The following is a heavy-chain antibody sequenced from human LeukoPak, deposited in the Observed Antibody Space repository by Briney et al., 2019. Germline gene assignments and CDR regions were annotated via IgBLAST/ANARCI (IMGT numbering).Heavy chain of an antibody. V-gene: IGHV3-21*04. J-gene: IGHJ4*02. D-gene: IGHD6-6*01. Sequence: GGSLRLSCAASGFTFDYYAMSWVRQAPGKGLEWVSSISTSSNYMYYGDSVKGRFSISRDNARNSLYLQMNGLRADDTAVYYCAKGSAAARPYYFDSWGQGTLVAVSS. CDR1: GFTFDYYA. CDR3: AKGSAAARPYYFDS. CDR2: ISTSSNYM.